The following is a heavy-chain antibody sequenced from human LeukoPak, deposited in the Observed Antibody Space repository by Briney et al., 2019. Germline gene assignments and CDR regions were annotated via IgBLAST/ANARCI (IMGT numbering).Heavy chain of an antibody. D-gene: IGHD6-19*01. CDR2: ISAYNGNT. J-gene: IGHJ6*02. V-gene: IGHV1-18*01. CDR3: ARVRAVAGYYYYGMDV. CDR1: GYTFTSYG. Sequence: ASVKVSCKACGYTFTSYGISWVRQVPGQGLEWMGWISAYNGNTNYAQKLQGRVTMTTDTSTSTAYMELRSLRSDDTAVYYCARVRAVAGYYYYGMDVWGQGTTVTVSS.